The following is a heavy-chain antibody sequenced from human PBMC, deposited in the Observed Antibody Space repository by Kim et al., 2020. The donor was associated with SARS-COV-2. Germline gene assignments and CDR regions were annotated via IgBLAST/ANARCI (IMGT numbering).Heavy chain of an antibody. CDR1: GGSFSGYY. J-gene: IGHJ6*02. D-gene: IGHD3-10*01. CDR3: ARGRGSGSYYYYYYGMDV. V-gene: IGHV4-34*01. CDR2: INHSGST. Sequence: SETLSLTCAVYGGSFSGYYWSWIRQPPGKGLEWIGEINHSGSTNYNPSFKSRVTISVDTSKNQFSLKLSSVTAADTAVYYCARGRGSGSYYYYYYGMDVWGQGTTVTVSS.